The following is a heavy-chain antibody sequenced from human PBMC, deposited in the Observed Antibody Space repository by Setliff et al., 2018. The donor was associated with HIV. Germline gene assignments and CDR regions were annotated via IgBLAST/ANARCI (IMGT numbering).Heavy chain of an antibody. CDR1: GGSVSSFSYY. D-gene: IGHD5-12*01. CDR3: ARPSAGGGYNYWYFDL. J-gene: IGHJ2*01. V-gene: IGHV4-39*01. Sequence: LSLTCTVSGGSVSSFSYYWAWIRQSPGKGLEWIGNVYHSGGTDYNPSLRSRVTISVDTSTNQFSLNLASVTAADTAVYYCARPSAGGGYNYWYFDLWGRGTLVTVSS. CDR2: VYHSGGT.